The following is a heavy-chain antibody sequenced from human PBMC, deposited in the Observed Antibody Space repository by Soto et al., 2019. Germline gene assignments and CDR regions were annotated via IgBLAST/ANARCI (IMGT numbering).Heavy chain of an antibody. J-gene: IGHJ4*02. V-gene: IGHV3-30*03. CDR2: ISYDGSNK. CDR1: GFTFSSYG. CDR3: ATLEGGYSYGSPFPFDY. Sequence: PGGSLGLSCAASGFTFSSYGMHWVRQAPGKGLEWVAVISYDGSNKYYADSVKGRFTISRDNSKNTLYLQMNSLRAEDTAVYYCATLEGGYSYGSPFPFDYWGQGTLVTVSS. D-gene: IGHD5-18*01.